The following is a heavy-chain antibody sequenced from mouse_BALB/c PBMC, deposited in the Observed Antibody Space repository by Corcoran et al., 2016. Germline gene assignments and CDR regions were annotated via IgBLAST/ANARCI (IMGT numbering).Heavy chain of an antibody. CDR1: GFNIKDTY. CDR2: IDPANGNT. J-gene: IGHJ1*01. V-gene: IGHV14-3*02. CDR3: ARWDWYFDV. Sequence: EVQLQQSGAELVKPGASVKLSCTASGFNIKDTYMHWVKQRPEQGLEWIGRIDPANGNTKYDPKFQGKATITAHTSSNTAYLQISSLTSEDTAVYYCARWDWYFDVWGAGTTVTVSS.